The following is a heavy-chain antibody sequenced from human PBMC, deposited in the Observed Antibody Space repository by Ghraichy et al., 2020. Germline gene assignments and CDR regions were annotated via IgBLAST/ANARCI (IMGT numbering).Heavy chain of an antibody. J-gene: IGHJ4*02. D-gene: IGHD2-15*01. CDR3: ARDDGYCDGHKCYSKKTFDH. CDR1: GFTFSSYS. V-gene: IGHV3-21*01. Sequence: GGSLRLSCAASGFTFSSYSMNWVRQAPGKGLEWVSSISSKSSYIYYIDSVKGRFTISRDNAQNSLYLQMNSLRAEDTAVYYCARDDGYCDGHKCYSKKTFDHWGQGTLVAVSS. CDR2: ISSKSSYI.